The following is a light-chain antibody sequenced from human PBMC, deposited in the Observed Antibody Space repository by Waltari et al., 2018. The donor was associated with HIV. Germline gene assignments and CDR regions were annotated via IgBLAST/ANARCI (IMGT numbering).Light chain of an antibody. CDR1: SIYVAGYNH. Sequence: QSALTQPASVSGSPGQSITISRSGSSIYVAGYNHVPWYQQYPGKAPKLIIYDVTNRPSGVSNRFSGSKSGNTASLTISGLQAEDEADYYCCSYTSSITGRVFGTGTKVTVL. CDR3: CSYTSSITGRV. CDR2: DVT. J-gene: IGLJ1*01. V-gene: IGLV2-14*03.